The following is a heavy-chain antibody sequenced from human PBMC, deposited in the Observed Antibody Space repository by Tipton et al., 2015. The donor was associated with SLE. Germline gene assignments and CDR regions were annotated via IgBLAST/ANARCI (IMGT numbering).Heavy chain of an antibody. Sequence: TLSLTCTVSGGSISSYYWSWIRQPPGKGLEWIGYIYYSGSTYYNPSLKSRVTISVDTSKNQFSLKLSSVTAADTAVYYCARGRNWARGDHWGQGTLVTVSS. CDR1: GGSISSYY. D-gene: IGHD1-1*01. CDR2: IYYSGST. CDR3: ARGRNWARGDH. J-gene: IGHJ4*02. V-gene: IGHV4-59*12.